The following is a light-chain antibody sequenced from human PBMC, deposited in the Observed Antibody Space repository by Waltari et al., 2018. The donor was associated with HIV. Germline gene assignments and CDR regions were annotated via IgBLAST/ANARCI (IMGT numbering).Light chain of an antibody. CDR3: GTWDSSLSAVL. V-gene: IGLV1-51*01. Sequence: QSVLTQPPSVSAAPGPKATISCPGSSSNIGKNYVSWYQQLPGTAPKLLIYDNNKRPSGIPDRFSGSKSGTSATLGITGLQTGDEADYYCGTWDSSLSAVLFGGGTKLTVL. J-gene: IGLJ2*01. CDR1: SSNIGKNY. CDR2: DNN.